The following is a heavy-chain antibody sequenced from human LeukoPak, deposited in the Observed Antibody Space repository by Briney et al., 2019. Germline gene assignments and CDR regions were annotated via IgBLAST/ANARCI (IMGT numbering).Heavy chain of an antibody. CDR2: IYPGDSDT. V-gene: IGHV5-51*01. J-gene: IGHJ5*02. CDR1: GYSFTSYW. CDR3: ARSPRHGGYCSGGSCFNWFDP. D-gene: IGHD2-15*01. Sequence: GESLKISCKGSGYSFTSYWIGWVRQMPGKGLEWMGIIYPGDSDTRYSPSFQGQVTISADKSISTAYLRWSSLKASDTAMYYCARSPRHGGYCSGGSCFNWFDPWGQGTLVTVSS.